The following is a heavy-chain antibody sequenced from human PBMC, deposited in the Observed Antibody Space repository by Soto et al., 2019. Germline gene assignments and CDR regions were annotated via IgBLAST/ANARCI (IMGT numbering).Heavy chain of an antibody. Sequence: SETLSLTCTVSGVSITSSNWWSWVRQPPGKGLEWIGEIYHSGSTNYNRSLKSRVTMSVDKSKNQFSLKLTSVTAAETAVYYCAGLWFGVSHGAYWGQGILVTVSS. CDR2: IYHSGST. V-gene: IGHV4-4*02. CDR1: GVSITSSNW. CDR3: AGLWFGVSHGAY. J-gene: IGHJ4*02. D-gene: IGHD3-10*01.